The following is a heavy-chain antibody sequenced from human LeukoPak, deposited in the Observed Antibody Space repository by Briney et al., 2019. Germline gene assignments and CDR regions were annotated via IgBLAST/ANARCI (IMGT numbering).Heavy chain of an antibody. V-gene: IGHV4-38-2*02. CDR1: GGSISPYY. CDR2: IYHSGNT. J-gene: IGHJ4*02. CDR3: ARAGYGDSDFDY. Sequence: SETLSLTCTVSGGSISPYYWSWIRQPPGKGLEWIGSIYHSGNTYYNPSLKSRVTISVDTSKNQFSLKLNSVTAADTAVYYCARAGYGDSDFDYWGQGTLVTVSS. D-gene: IGHD4-17*01.